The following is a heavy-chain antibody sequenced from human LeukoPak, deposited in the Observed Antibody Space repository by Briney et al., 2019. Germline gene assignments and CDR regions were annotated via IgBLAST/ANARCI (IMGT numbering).Heavy chain of an antibody. J-gene: IGHJ3*02. V-gene: IGHV3-30-3*01. D-gene: IGHD5-12*01. Sequence: GRSLRLSCAASGFTFSSYAMHWVRQAPGKGLEWVAVISYDGSNKYYADSVKGRFTISRDNSKNTLYLQMNSLRAEDTAVYYCARETRTSIVATTHVPDAFDIWGQGTMVTVSS. CDR1: GFTFSSYA. CDR2: ISYDGSNK. CDR3: ARETRTSIVATTHVPDAFDI.